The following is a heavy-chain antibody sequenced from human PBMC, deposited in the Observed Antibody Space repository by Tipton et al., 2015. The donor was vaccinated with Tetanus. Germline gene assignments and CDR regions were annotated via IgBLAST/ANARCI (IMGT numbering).Heavy chain of an antibody. Sequence: TLSLTCTVSGASINAGGYLWTWVRQRPGKGLEWIGNIYYTALTSYTPSLNSRVTISVETSKNHFSLNLTSVTAADTAVYFCARGLPREPFYLDYWGQGKQVSVSS. CDR1: GASINAGGYL. CDR3: ARGLPREPFYLDY. V-gene: IGHV4-31*03. J-gene: IGHJ4*02. CDR2: IYYTALT. D-gene: IGHD1-26*01.